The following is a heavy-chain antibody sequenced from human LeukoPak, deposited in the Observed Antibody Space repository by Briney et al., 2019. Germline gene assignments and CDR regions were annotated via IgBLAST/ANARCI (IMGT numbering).Heavy chain of an antibody. J-gene: IGHJ4*02. D-gene: IGHD3-22*01. CDR3: ARQLDYYDKRDY. V-gene: IGHV5-10-1*01. CDR2: IDPSDSYS. Sequence: GKSLKISCKGSGYSFTNYGISWVRQMPGKGLEWMGRIDPSDSYSNYGPSFQGHVTISADRSISTAYLQWRSLKASDTAMYYCARQLDYYDKRDYWGQGTLVTVAS. CDR1: GYSFTNYG.